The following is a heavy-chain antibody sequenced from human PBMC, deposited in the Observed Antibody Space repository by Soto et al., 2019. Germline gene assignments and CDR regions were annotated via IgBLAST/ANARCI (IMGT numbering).Heavy chain of an antibody. J-gene: IGHJ4*02. D-gene: IGHD6-19*01. CDR1: GFTFSSYS. CDR3: ARDDRDSSGWYFFDY. V-gene: IGHV3-48*02. Sequence: GGSLRLSCAASGFTFSSYSMNWVRQAPGKGLEWVSFISSSGSAIHYADSVKGRFTMSRDNAKNSLYLQMNSLRDEDTAVYYCARDDRDSSGWYFFDYWGQGTLVTVSS. CDR2: ISSSGSAI.